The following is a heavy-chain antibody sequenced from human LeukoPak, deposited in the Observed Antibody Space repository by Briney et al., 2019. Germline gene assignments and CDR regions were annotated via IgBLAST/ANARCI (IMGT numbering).Heavy chain of an antibody. Sequence: PSETLSLTCTVSGGSISSYYWSWIRQPAGKGLEWIGRIYTSGSTNYNPSLKSRVTMSVDTSKNQFSLKLSSVTAADTAVYYCARENRPYYYYYMDVWGKGTTVTVSS. CDR3: ARENRPYYYYYMDV. V-gene: IGHV4-4*07. D-gene: IGHD1-14*01. CDR1: GGSISSYY. CDR2: IYTSGST. J-gene: IGHJ6*03.